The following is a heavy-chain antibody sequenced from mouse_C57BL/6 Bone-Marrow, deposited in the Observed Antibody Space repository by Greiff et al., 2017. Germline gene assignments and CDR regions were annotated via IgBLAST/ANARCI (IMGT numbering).Heavy chain of an antibody. CDR1: GFTFSDAW. D-gene: IGHD2-3*01. CDR2: IRNKANNHAT. Sequence: EVKLVESGGGLVQPGGSMKLSCAASGFTFSDAWMDWVRQSPEKGLEWVAEIRNKANNHATYYAVSVKGRFTISRDDSKSSVYLQMNSLRAEDTGIYYCTRGGYYFYAMDYWGQGTSVTVSS. V-gene: IGHV6-6*01. CDR3: TRGGYYFYAMDY. J-gene: IGHJ4*01.